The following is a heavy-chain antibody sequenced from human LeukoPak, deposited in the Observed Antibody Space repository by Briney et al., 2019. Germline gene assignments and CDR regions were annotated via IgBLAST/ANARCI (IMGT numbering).Heavy chain of an antibody. Sequence: SETLSLTCTVSGGSISSSSYYWGWIRQPPGKGQEWIGSIYYSGSTYYNPSLKSRVTISVDTSKNQFSLKLSSVTAADTAVYYCARRVKGIAYFQHWGQGTLVTVSS. J-gene: IGHJ1*01. CDR3: ARRVKGIAYFQH. D-gene: IGHD6-13*01. CDR2: IYYSGST. CDR1: GGSISSSSYY. V-gene: IGHV4-39*01.